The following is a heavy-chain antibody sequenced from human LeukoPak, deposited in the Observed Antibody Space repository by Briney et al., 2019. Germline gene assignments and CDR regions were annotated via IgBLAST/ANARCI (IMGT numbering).Heavy chain of an antibody. CDR1: GFTFSSYS. V-gene: IGHV3-21*01. Sequence: PGGSLRLSCAASGFTFSSYSMNWVRQAPGKGLEWVSSISSSSSYIYYADSVKGRFTISRDNAQNSLYLQMNSLRAEDTAVYYCARAHRYYYDSSGYWKTDAFDIWGQGTMVTVSS. J-gene: IGHJ3*02. CDR2: ISSSSSYI. D-gene: IGHD3-22*01. CDR3: ARAHRYYYDSSGYWKTDAFDI.